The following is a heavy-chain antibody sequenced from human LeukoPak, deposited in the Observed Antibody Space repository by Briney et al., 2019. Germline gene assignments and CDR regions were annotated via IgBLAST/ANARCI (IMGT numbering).Heavy chain of an antibody. CDR2: ISGSGGST. J-gene: IGHJ6*02. D-gene: IGHD3-16*02. Sequence: GGSLRLSCAASGFTFSSYAMSWVRQAPGKGLEWVSAISGSGGSTYYADSVKGRFTISRDNSKNTLYLQMNSLRAEDTAVYYCAKGSNYVWGSYRLSDYYYGTDVWGQGTTVTVSS. CDR1: GFTFSSYA. V-gene: IGHV3-23*01. CDR3: AKGSNYVWGSYRLSDYYYGTDV.